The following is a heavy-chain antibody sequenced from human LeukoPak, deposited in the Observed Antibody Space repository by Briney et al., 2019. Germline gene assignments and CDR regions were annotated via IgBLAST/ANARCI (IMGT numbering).Heavy chain of an antibody. CDR3: ASLNYGQVWGSPHYYFDY. D-gene: IGHD3-16*01. Sequence: GGSLRLSCAASGFTFTSHWMAWVRRAPGEGLEWVANIKEEGSEKYYLDSMKGRLTISRDNAKKSLYLQMNSLRVEDTGIYYCASLNYGQVWGSPHYYFDYWGQGSLVTVSS. V-gene: IGHV3-7*01. CDR2: IKEEGSEK. J-gene: IGHJ4*02. CDR1: GFTFTSHW.